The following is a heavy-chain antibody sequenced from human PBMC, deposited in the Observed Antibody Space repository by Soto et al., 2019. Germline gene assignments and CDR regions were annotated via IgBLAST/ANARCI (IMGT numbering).Heavy chain of an antibody. CDR3: ARVDYGDPYYFDY. D-gene: IGHD4-17*01. CDR1: GGSISSSNW. CDR2: IYHSGST. V-gene: IGHV4-4*02. Sequence: SETLSLTCAVSGGSISSSNWWSWVRQPPGKGLEWIGEIYHSGSTNYNPSLKSRVTISVDTSKNQFSLKLSSVTAADTAVYYCARVDYGDPYYFDYWGQGTLVTVSS. J-gene: IGHJ4*02.